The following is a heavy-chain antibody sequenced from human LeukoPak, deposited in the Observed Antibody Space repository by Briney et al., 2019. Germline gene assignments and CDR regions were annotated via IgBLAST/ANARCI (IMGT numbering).Heavy chain of an antibody. D-gene: IGHD1-26*01. CDR1: GGSISSGSYY. CDR2: IYTSGST. CDR3: ARTGGSFRLDFDY. V-gene: IGHV4-61*02. Sequence: SETLSLTCTVSGGSISSGSYYWSWIRQPAGKGLEWIGRIYTSGSTNYNPSLKSRVTISVDTSKNQFSLKLSSVTAADTAVYYCARTGGSFRLDFDYWGQGALVTVSS. J-gene: IGHJ4*02.